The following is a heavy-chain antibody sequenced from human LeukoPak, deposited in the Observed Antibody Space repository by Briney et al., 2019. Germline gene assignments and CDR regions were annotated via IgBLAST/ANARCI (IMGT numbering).Heavy chain of an antibody. CDR1: GDSITSSY. CDR2: IYCTGST. D-gene: IGHD3-16*02. J-gene: IGHJ4*02. CDR3: ARDRGRGVIVYYFDY. Sequence: SETLSLTCPVSGDSITSSYWSWIRQPPGKGLEWIGFIYCTGSTSYTPSLKSRVTISLDKSKNQFSLQLTSVTAADTALYYCARDRGRGVIVYYFDYWGQGTLVTVSS. V-gene: IGHV4-59*12.